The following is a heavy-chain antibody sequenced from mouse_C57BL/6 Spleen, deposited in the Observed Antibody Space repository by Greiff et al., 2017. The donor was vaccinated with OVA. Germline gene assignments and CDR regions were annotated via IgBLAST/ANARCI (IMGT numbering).Heavy chain of an antibody. CDR1: GYTFTNSW. Sequence: VQLQQSGAELVRPGTSVKMSCKASGYTFTNSWIDWVKQRPGHGLEWIGNIYPGDGYTNYNEKFKGKATLTADKSSSTAYMQLSSLTSEDSAICYCARCEGALGDWGQGTTVTVAS. J-gene: IGHJ4*01. CDR2: IYPGDGYT. CDR3: ARCEGALGD. V-gene: IGHV1-63*01.